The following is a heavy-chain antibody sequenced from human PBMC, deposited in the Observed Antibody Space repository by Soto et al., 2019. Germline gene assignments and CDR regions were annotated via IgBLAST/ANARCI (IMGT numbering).Heavy chain of an antibody. J-gene: IGHJ6*02. CDR2: IYDSGST. V-gene: IGHV4-30-4*01. Sequence: SETLSLTCAVSGGSISRGDYYWSWIRQTPGKGLEWIGYIYDSGSTDYNPSLKHRSTISVDTSKNQCSLKLSSVTAADAAVYYCARDMTTVTTFGCYYYGMDVWGQGTTVTVSS. CDR1: GGSISRGDYY. CDR3: ARDMTTVTTFGCYYYGMDV. D-gene: IGHD4-17*01.